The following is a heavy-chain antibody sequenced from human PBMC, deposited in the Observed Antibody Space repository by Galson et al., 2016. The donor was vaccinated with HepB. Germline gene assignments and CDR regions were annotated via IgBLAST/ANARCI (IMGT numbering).Heavy chain of an antibody. V-gene: IGHV3-23*01. J-gene: IGHJ6*02. CDR2: ISGGDYST. D-gene: IGHD2/OR15-2a*01. CDR1: GFSFSDYG. CDR3: AKGFQYYFYALDV. Sequence: SLRLSCAASGFSFSDYGVSWVRQAPGKGLEWVSTISGGDYSTYYADSVKGRFTISRDNSKNTLDLQMNSLRAEDTAIYYCAKGFQYYFYALDVWGQGTTVTVSS.